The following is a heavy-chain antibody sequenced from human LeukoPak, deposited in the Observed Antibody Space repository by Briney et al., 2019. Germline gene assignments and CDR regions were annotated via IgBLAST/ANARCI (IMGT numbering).Heavy chain of an antibody. D-gene: IGHD2-2*01. Sequence: GGSLRLSCAASGFTFSSYSMNWVRQAPGKGLEWVSSISSSSSYIYYADSVKGRFTISRDNAKNSLYLQMNSLRAEDTAVYYCARDPSTRDPDVFDYWGQGTLVTVSS. CDR2: ISSSSSYI. V-gene: IGHV3-21*01. CDR1: GFTFSSYS. J-gene: IGHJ4*02. CDR3: ARDPSTRDPDVFDY.